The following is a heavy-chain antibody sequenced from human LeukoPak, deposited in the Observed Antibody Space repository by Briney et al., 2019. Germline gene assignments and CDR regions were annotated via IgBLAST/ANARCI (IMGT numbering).Heavy chain of an antibody. CDR1: GVSISGHY. V-gene: IGHV4-59*11. CDR2: VYYSGRT. CDR3: ARASFGGYYDSSGYLYYYYYYMDV. J-gene: IGHJ6*03. Sequence: PSETLSLTCTVSGVSISGHYWSWIRQPPGNGLEWIGFVYYSGRTRYNPSLHSRVTISADTSKNHLSLKLTSVTAADTAVYYCARASFGGYYDSSGYLYYYYYYMDVWGKGTTVTVSS. D-gene: IGHD3-22*01.